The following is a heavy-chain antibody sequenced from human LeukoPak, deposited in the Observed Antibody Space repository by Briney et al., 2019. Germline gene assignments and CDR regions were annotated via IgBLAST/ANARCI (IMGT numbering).Heavy chain of an antibody. V-gene: IGHV3-74*01. CDR3: ARVGVSGSGSYYNSYYCYMDV. Sequence: GGSLRLSCAASGFTFSSYWMHWVRQAPGKGLVWVSRINSDGSSTSYADSVKGRFTISRDNAKNTLYLQMNSLRAEDTAVYYCARVGVSGSGSYYNSYYCYMDVWGKGTTVTVSS. D-gene: IGHD3-10*01. CDR1: GFTFSSYW. J-gene: IGHJ6*03. CDR2: INSDGSST.